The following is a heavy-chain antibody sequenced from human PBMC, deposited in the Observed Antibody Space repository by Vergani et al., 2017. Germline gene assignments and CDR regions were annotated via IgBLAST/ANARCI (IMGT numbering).Heavy chain of an antibody. Sequence: QVQLVQSGAEVKKPGSSVKVSCKASGGTFSSYAISWVRQAPGQGLEWMGGIIPIFGTANYAQKFQGRVTITADESTSTAYMELSSLRSEDTALYYCAKAGAQQYCTNGVCYPDYWGQGTLVTVSS. V-gene: IGHV1-69*01. D-gene: IGHD2-8*01. CDR1: GGTFSSYA. CDR2: IIPIFGTA. J-gene: IGHJ4*02. CDR3: AKAGAQQYCTNGVCYPDY.